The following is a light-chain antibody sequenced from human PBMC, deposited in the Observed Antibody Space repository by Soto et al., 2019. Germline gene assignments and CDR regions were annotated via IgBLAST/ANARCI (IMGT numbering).Light chain of an antibody. CDR2: EVT. CDR1: SSDVGGYNY. V-gene: IGLV2-14*01. CDR3: CSYAGSSTVI. J-gene: IGLJ2*01. Sequence: QSALTQPASVSGSPGQSITISCTGTSSDVGGYNYVSWYQQHPGKAPKLMIYEVTNRPSGVSSRFSGSKSGNTASLTISGLQAEDEADYYCCSYAGSSTVIFGGGTQLTVL.